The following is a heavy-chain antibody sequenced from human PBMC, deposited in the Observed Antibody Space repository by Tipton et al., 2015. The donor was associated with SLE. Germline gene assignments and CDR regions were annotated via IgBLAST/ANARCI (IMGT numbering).Heavy chain of an antibody. CDR1: GGSVLSSSYY. Sequence: TLSLTCTVSGGSVLSSSYYWGWIRQPPGTRLDWIGCIDYSGRTYYNPSLKSRLTISVDTSKNQFTLQLSSVTAADTAVYYCARGVEAAGRGRPGLAVAAKIYFDYWGQGNLVTVSP. CDR3: ARGVEAAGRGRPGLAVAAKIYFDY. V-gene: IGHV4-39*06. CDR2: IDYSGRT. J-gene: IGHJ4*02. D-gene: IGHD6-19*01.